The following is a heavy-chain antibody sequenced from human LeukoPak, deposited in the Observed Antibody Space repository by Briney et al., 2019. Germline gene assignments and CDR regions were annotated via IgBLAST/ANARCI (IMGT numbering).Heavy chain of an antibody. D-gene: IGHD1-7*01. CDR2: IIPIFGTA. CDR3: ARDNYAGASWFDP. J-gene: IGHJ5*02. V-gene: IGHV1-69*05. CDR1: GGTFSSYA. Sequence: SVKVSCKASGGTFSSYAISWVRQAPGQGLEWMGGIIPIFGTANYAQKFQGRVTITTDESTSTAYMELSSLRSEDTAVYYCARDNYAGASWFDPWGQGTLVTVSS.